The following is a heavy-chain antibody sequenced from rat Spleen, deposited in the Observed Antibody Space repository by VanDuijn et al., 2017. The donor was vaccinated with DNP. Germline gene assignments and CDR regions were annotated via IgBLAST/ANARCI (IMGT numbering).Heavy chain of an antibody. Sequence: EVQLVESGGGLVQPGRSLKLSCATSGFTFSDYYMAWVRQAPAKGLEWVAYIGSPAYAPYYTDSVKGRFAISRDNAKSTLYLQMNSLRSEDTATYYCARRGYGYEDYWGQGVMVTVSS. V-gene: IGHV5-22*01. CDR3: ARRGYGYEDY. D-gene: IGHD4-4*01. CDR1: GFTFSDYY. J-gene: IGHJ2*01. CDR2: IGSPAYAP.